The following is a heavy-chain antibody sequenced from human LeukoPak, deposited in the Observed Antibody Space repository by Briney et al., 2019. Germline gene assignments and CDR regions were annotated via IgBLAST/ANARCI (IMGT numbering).Heavy chain of an antibody. V-gene: IGHV3-23*01. Sequence: GGSLRLSCAASGFTFINYAVTWVRQAPGKGLEWVSVISGSGGSTYYADSVKGRFTISRDNSKNTLYLQMNSLRAEDTAVYYCAKGRGYSYGYSDYWGQGTLVTVSS. D-gene: IGHD5-18*01. CDR1: GFTFINYA. J-gene: IGHJ4*02. CDR2: ISGSGGST. CDR3: AKGRGYSYGYSDY.